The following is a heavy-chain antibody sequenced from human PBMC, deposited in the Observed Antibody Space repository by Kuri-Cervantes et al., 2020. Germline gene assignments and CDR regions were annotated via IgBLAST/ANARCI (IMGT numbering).Heavy chain of an antibody. V-gene: IGHV3-30*02. D-gene: IGHD3-10*01. J-gene: IGHJ4*02. CDR1: GFTFSSYG. CDR3: AKDMGGMVRGVTFGY. CDR2: IWYDGSNK. Sequence: GESLKISCAASGFTFSSYGMHWVRQAPGKGLEWVAVIWYDGSNKYYADSVKGRFTISRDNSKNTLYLQMNSLRAEDTALYYCAKDMGGMVRGVTFGYWGQGTLVTVSS.